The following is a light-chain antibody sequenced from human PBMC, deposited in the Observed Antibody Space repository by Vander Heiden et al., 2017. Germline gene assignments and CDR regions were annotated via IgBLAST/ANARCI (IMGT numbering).Light chain of an antibody. CDR1: NIGSKS. V-gene: IGLV3-21*02. CDR2: DDR. J-gene: IGLJ2*01. Sequence: SYVVTQPPSVSVAPGQTARITWGGNNIGSKSVHWYQQKPGQAPVLVVYDDRDRPSGIPERFSGSNSGNTATLTISRVEAGDEADYYCQVWDNTSDHLGIFGGGTRLTVL. CDR3: QVWDNTSDHLGI.